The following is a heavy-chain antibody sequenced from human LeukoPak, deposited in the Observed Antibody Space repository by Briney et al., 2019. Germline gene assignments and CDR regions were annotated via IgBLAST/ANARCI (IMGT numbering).Heavy chain of an antibody. CDR2: ISGNGGTT. V-gene: IGHV3-23*01. J-gene: IGHJ4*02. CDR1: GFTFSTYA. CDR3: ARDQGLLVVAGRFGY. Sequence: GGSLRLSCAASGFTFSTYAMSWVRQAPGKGLEWVSTISGNGGTTYYADSVKGRFTFSRDNSKNTMYLQMRSLSAEDMAMYYCARDQGLLVVAGRFGYWGQGTLVTVSS. D-gene: IGHD6-19*01.